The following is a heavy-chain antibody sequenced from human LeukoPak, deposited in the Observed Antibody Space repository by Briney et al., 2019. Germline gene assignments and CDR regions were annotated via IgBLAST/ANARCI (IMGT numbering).Heavy chain of an antibody. D-gene: IGHD4/OR15-4a*01. J-gene: IGHJ3*02. CDR2: ISISSSTI. CDR3: ARDGANDAFDI. CDR1: GFPFSSYS. Sequence: GGSLRLSCAASGFPFSSYSMNWVRQAPGRGLEWVSYISISSSTIYYADSVKGRFTISRDNAKNSLYLQMNSLRAEDTAVYYCARDGANDAFDIWGQGTMVTVSS. V-gene: IGHV3-48*01.